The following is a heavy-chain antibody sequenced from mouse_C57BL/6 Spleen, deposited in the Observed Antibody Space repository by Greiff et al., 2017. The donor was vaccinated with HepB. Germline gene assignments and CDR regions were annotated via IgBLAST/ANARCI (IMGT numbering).Heavy chain of an antibody. D-gene: IGHD3-2*02. Sequence: QVQLQQPGAELVKPGASVKLSCKASGYTFTSYWMHWVKQRPGQGLEWIGMIHPNSGSTNYNEKFKSKATLTVDKSSSTAYMQLSSLTSEDSAVYYCARKEDSSGWFYFDYWGQGTTLTVSS. CDR3: ARKEDSSGWFYFDY. CDR1: GYTFTSYW. CDR2: IHPNSGST. V-gene: IGHV1-64*01. J-gene: IGHJ2*01.